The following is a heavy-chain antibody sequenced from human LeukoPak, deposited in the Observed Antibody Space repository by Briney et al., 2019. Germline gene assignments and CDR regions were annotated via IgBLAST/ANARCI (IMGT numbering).Heavy chain of an antibody. CDR3: ARGPIGDGYNWYWYFDL. CDR2: INHSGST. V-gene: IGHV4-34*01. CDR1: GGSFSGYY. J-gene: IGHJ2*01. D-gene: IGHD5-24*01. Sequence: SETLSLTRAVYGGSFSGYYWSWIRQPPGKGLEWIGEINHSGSTNYNPSLKSRVTISVDTSKNQFSLKLSSVTAADTAVYYCARGPIGDGYNWYWYFDLWGRGTLVTVSS.